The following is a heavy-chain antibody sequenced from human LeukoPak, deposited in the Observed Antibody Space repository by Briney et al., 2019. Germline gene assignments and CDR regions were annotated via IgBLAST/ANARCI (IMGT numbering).Heavy chain of an antibody. J-gene: IGHJ6*02. Sequence: SETLSLTCTVSGGSISSYYWSWIRQPPGKGLEWIGYIYYSGSTNYNPSLKSRVTISVDTPKNQFSLKLSSVTAADTAVYYCARHVYAGIVGATLGCYYYGMDVWGQGTTVTVSS. CDR3: ARHVYAGIVGATLGCYYYGMDV. D-gene: IGHD1-26*01. V-gene: IGHV4-59*08. CDR1: GGSISSYY. CDR2: IYYSGST.